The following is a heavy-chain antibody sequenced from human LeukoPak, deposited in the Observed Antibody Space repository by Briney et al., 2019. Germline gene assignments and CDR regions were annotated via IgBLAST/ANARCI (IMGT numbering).Heavy chain of an antibody. CDR1: GCSISSYY. CDR3: ARDVSGIGRGIAANWFDP. D-gene: IGHD6-13*01. J-gene: IGHJ5*02. CDR2: INTSGST. Sequence: KPSETLSLTCTVSGCSISSYYWSWIRQPPGKGLEWIGRINTSGSTNYNPSLKSRVTISVDTSKNQFSLKLSSVTAADTAVYYCARDVSGIGRGIAANWFDPWGQGTLVTVSS. V-gene: IGHV4-4*07.